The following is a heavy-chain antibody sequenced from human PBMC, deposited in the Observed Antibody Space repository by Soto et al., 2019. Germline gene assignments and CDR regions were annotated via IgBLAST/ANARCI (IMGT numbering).Heavy chain of an antibody. V-gene: IGHV3-23*01. CDR1: GFTLSSYA. J-gene: IGHJ4*02. CDR2: IGGSGTNT. CDR3: ARHLHDVRSGYSSTFDY. D-gene: IGHD3-22*01. Sequence: GGSLRLSCAASGFTLSSYALNWFRQAPGKGLEWVSTIGGSGTNTYYADSVKGRFTISRDNFKNTLYLQMNSLRAGDTAVYYCARHLHDVRSGYSSTFDYWGQGTLVTV.